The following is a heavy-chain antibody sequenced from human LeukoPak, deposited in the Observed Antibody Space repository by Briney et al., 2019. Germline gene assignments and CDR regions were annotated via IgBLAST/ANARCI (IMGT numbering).Heavy chain of an antibody. CDR2: IYYSGST. J-gene: IGHJ3*02. V-gene: IGHV4-59*12. CDR1: GGSISSYY. Sequence: SETLSLTCTVSGGSISSYYWSWIRQPPGKGLEWIGYIYYSGSTNYNPSLKSRVTISVDTSKNQFSLKLSSVTAADTAVYYCARGIVVVVAATRGAFDIWGQGTMVTVSS. CDR3: ARGIVVVVAATRGAFDI. D-gene: IGHD2-15*01.